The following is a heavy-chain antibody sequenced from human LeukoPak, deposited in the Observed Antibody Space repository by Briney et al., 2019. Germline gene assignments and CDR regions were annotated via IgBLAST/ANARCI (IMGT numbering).Heavy chain of an antibody. D-gene: IGHD3-10*01. V-gene: IGHV3-33*01. CDR3: ARVEGRFYGSGSYRGFDY. CDR2: IWYDGSSE. J-gene: IGHJ4*02. Sequence: GGSLRLSCGASGFTFRNYGMYWVRQAPGKGLEGVAVIWYDGSSENYADSVKGRFTISRDNSKNTLYLQMNSLRVEDTAVYYCARVEGRFYGSGSYRGFDYWGQGTLVTVSS. CDR1: GFTFRNYG.